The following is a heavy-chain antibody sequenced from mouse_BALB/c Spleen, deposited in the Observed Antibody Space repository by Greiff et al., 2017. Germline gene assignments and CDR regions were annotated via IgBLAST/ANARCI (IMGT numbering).Heavy chain of an antibody. CDR2: IDPENGNT. CDR1: GFNIKDYY. Sequence: EVQLHQSGAELVRPGALVKLSCKASGFNIKDYYMHWVKQRPEQGLEWIGWIDPENGNTIYDPKFQGKASITADTSSNTAYLQLSSLTSEDTAVYYCARSNGNYEVIYAMDYWGQGTAVTVSS. J-gene: IGHJ4*01. CDR3: ARSNGNYEVIYAMDY. D-gene: IGHD2-1*01. V-gene: IGHV14-1*02.